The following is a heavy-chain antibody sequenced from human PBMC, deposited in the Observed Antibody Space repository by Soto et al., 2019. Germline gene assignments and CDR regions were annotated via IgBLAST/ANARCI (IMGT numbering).Heavy chain of an antibody. CDR2: IKSKTDGGTT. J-gene: IGHJ2*01. CDR1: GFTFSNAW. V-gene: IGHV3-15*07. D-gene: IGHD3-3*01. Sequence: EVQLVESGGGLVKPGGSLRLSCAASGFTFSNAWMNWVRQAPGKGLEWVGRIKSKTDGGTTDYAAPVKGRFTISRDNSKNTLYLQMNSLKTDDTAVYYCTTRITIFGRYWYFDLWGRGTLVTVSS. CDR3: TTRITIFGRYWYFDL.